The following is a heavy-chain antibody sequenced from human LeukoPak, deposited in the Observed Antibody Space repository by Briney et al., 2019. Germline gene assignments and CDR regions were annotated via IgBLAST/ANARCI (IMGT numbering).Heavy chain of an antibody. CDR3: ARAAYCGGDCYLFDY. Sequence: SETLSLTCTVSSDSIYSSSYYWGWIRQPPGKGLEWIGRIYYSGSTYYNSSLKSRVTISVDTSKNQFSLKLSSLTAADTAVYYCARAAYCGGDCYLFDYWGQGTLVTVFS. CDR1: SDSIYSSSYY. J-gene: IGHJ4*02. D-gene: IGHD2-21*02. CDR2: IYYSGST. V-gene: IGHV4-39*01.